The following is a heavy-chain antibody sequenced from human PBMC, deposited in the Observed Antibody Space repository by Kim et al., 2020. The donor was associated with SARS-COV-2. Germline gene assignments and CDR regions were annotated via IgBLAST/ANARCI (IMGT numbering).Heavy chain of an antibody. CDR1: GFTFSSYG. CDR3: ARPGGSSRYYFDY. V-gene: IGHV3-33*01. D-gene: IGHD2-15*01. CDR2: IWYDGSNK. Sequence: GGSLRLSCAASGFTFSSYGMHWVRQAPGKGLEWVAVIWYDGSNKYYADSVKGRFTISRDNSKNTLYLQMNSLRAEETAVYYCARPGGSSRYYFDYWGQGTLVTVSS. J-gene: IGHJ4*02.